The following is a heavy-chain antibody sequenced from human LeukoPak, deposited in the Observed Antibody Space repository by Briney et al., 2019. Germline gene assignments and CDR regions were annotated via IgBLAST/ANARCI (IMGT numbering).Heavy chain of an antibody. Sequence: PGGSLRLSCAASGFTFSSYWMSWVRQAPGKGLEWVANIKQDGSEKYYVDSVKGRFTISRDNAKNSRYLQMNSLRAEDTAVYYCARDNWAYYDSSGYYPNFDYWGQGTLVTVSS. J-gene: IGHJ4*02. CDR2: IKQDGSEK. D-gene: IGHD3-22*01. V-gene: IGHV3-7*01. CDR1: GFTFSSYW. CDR3: ARDNWAYYDSSGYYPNFDY.